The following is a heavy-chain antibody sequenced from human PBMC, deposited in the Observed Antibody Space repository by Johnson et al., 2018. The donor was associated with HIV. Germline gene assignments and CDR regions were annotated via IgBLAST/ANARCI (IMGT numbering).Heavy chain of an antibody. V-gene: IGHV3-13*01. Sequence: EVQLVESGGGLVQPGGSLRLSCAASGFTFSNYDMHWVRQATGKRLEWVSGIGTTGDTFFLDSVKGRFTISRDTAKNSLYLQMKSLRREDTALYFCARENDVLQQLVVGSGDAFDIWGQGTIVTVSS. CDR2: IGTTGDT. CDR1: GFTFSNYD. D-gene: IGHD6-13*01. J-gene: IGHJ3*02. CDR3: ARENDVLQQLVVGSGDAFDI.